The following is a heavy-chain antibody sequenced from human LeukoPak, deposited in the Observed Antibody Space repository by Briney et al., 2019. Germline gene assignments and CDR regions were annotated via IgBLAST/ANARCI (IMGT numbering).Heavy chain of an antibody. CDR3: ARAAYSSSSGPGYYYYGMDV. CDR2: INPNSGGT. V-gene: IGHV1-2*02. J-gene: IGHJ6*02. Sequence: ASVKVSCKASGYTFTGYYMHWVRQVPGQGLEWMGWINPNSGGTNYAQKFQGRVTMTRDTSISTAYMELSRLRSDDTAVYYCARAAYSSSSGPGYYYYGMDVWGQGTTVTVSS. CDR1: GYTFTGYY. D-gene: IGHD6-6*01.